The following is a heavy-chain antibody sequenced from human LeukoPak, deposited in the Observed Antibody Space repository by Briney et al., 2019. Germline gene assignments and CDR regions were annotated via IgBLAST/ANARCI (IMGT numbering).Heavy chain of an antibody. CDR3: ARSSADSSSWYPYWYFDL. CDR1: GFTVSSNY. Sequence: GRSLRLSCAASGFTVSSNYMSWVRQAPGKGLEWVSVIYSGGSTYYADSVKGRFTISRDNSKTTLYLQMNSLRAEDTAVYYCARSSADSSSWYPYWYFDLWGRGTLVTVSS. V-gene: IGHV3-53*01. J-gene: IGHJ2*01. D-gene: IGHD6-13*01. CDR2: IYSGGST.